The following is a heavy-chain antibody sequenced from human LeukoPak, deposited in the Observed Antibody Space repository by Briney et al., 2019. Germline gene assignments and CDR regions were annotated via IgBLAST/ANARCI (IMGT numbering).Heavy chain of an antibody. J-gene: IGHJ4*02. V-gene: IGHV3-21*01. CDR3: ARGHSSGWYVFDY. CDR1: GFTFSSYS. Sequence: GGSLRLSCAASGFTFSSYSTNWVRQAPGKGLEWVSSISSSSSYIYYADSVKGRFTISRDNAKNSLYLQMNSLRAEDTAVYYCARGHSSGWYVFDYWGQGTLVTVYS. D-gene: IGHD6-19*01. CDR2: ISSSSSYI.